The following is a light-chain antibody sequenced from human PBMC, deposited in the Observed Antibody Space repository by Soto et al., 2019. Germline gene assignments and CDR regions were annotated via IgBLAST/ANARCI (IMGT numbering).Light chain of an antibody. V-gene: IGLV1-40*01. CDR2: VNS. Sequence: QSVLTQPPSVSGAPGQRVTISCTESSSNIGAGYDVHWYQQLPGTAPKLLINVNSKRPSGVPDRFSGSKSGTSASLAITGLQAEDEADYYCQSYDSSLSGWVFGGGTKLTVL. J-gene: IGLJ3*02. CDR3: QSYDSSLSGWV. CDR1: SSNIGAGYD.